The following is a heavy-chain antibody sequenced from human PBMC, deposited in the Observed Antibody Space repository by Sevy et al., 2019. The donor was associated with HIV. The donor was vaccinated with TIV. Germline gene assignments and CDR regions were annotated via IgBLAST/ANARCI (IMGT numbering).Heavy chain of an antibody. V-gene: IGHV3-23*01. CDR1: GFTFSSYA. CDR2: ISGSGGST. Sequence: GGSLRLSCAASGFTFSSYAMSWVRQAPGKGLEWVSAISGSGGSTYYADSVKGRFTISRDNSKNTLYLQMNSLRAEDTAVYYCAKDGITGTFAYYYGMDVWGQGTTVTVSS. CDR3: AKDGITGTFAYYYGMDV. J-gene: IGHJ6*02. D-gene: IGHD1-7*01.